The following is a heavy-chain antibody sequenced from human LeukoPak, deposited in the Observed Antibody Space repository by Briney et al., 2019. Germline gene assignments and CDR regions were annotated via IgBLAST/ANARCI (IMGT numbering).Heavy chain of an antibody. V-gene: IGHV3-23*01. CDR3: AKARTATTIYLREVNFDY. J-gene: IGHJ4*02. CDR2: ISGVGGST. Sequence: GGSLRLSCAASGCNFNTYAKSWVRQAPGKGLEWVSTISGVGGSTYYADSVKGRFTISRDNSKNTLYVQMNSLRAEDTAIYYCAKARTATTIYLREVNFDYWGQGTLVTVSS. D-gene: IGHD6-25*01. CDR1: GCNFNTYA.